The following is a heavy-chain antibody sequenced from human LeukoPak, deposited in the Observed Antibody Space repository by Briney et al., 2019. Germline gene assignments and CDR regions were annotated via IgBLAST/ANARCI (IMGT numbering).Heavy chain of an antibody. CDR2: IYHSGNT. D-gene: IGHD1-14*01. V-gene: IGHV4-38-2*01. CDR1: GYSISSGYY. CDR3: ASPPTVYYNSMDV. J-gene: IGHJ6*03. Sequence: SETLSLTCAVSGYSISSGYYWGWIRQPPGKGLEWIGSIYHSGNTYYNPSLKSRVTISVDTSKNQFSLKLSSVTAADTAMYYCASPPTVYYNSMDVWGKGTTVTVSS.